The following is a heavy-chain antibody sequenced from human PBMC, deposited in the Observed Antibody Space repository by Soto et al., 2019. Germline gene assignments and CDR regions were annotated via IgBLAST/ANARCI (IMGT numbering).Heavy chain of an antibody. D-gene: IGHD3-3*01. J-gene: IGHJ6*02. CDR1: GFTFGDYA. Sequence: GGSLRLSCTASGFTFGDYAMSWVRQAPGKGLEWVGFIRSKAYGGTTEYAASVKGRFTISRDDSKSIAYLQMNSLKTEDTAVYYCTRDGMFGVVSPYYYYGMDVWGQGTTVTVSS. CDR2: IRSKAYGGTT. V-gene: IGHV3-49*04. CDR3: TRDGMFGVVSPYYYYGMDV.